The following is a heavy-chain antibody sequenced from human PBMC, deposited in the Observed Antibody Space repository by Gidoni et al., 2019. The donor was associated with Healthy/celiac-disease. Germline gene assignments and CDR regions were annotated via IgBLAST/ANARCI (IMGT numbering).Heavy chain of an antibody. D-gene: IGHD3-10*01. J-gene: IGHJ6*02. Sequence: EVQLVESGGGLVKPGGSLRLSCAASGFTFSNAWMSWVRQAPGKGLEWVGRIKSKTDGGTTDYAAPVKGRFTISRDDSKNTLYLQMNSLKTEDTAVYYCTTAGLLWFGELPENYYYGMDVWGQGTTVTVSS. CDR1: GFTFSNAW. V-gene: IGHV3-15*01. CDR3: TTAGLLWFGELPENYYYGMDV. CDR2: IKSKTDGGTT.